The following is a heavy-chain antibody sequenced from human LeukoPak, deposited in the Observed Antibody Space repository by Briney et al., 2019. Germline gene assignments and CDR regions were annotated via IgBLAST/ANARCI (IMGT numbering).Heavy chain of an antibody. Sequence: GASVKVSCKAAGYTFTGYYMHWVRQAPGQGLEWMGWINPNSGGTNYAQKFQGRVTMTRDTSISTAYMELSRLRSDDTAVYYCARDHDPYYYDSSGYSAGWFDPWGQGTLVTVSS. V-gene: IGHV1-2*02. CDR2: INPNSGGT. D-gene: IGHD3-22*01. J-gene: IGHJ5*02. CDR3: ARDHDPYYYDSSGYSAGWFDP. CDR1: GYTFTGYY.